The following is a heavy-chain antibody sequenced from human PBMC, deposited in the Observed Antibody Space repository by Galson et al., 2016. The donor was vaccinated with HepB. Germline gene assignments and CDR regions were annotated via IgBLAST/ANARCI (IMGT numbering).Heavy chain of an antibody. CDR1: GFTFSSYG. CDR2: ISGSGDET. CDR3: AKDDDDYNDAFDI. J-gene: IGHJ3*02. Sequence: SLRLSCAASGFTFSSYGMHWVRQAPGKGLDWVSTISGSGDETNYADSVKGRFTFSRDNSKNTLYLQMTSLRAEDTAVYYCAKDDDDYNDAFDIWGQGTMVTVSS. V-gene: IGHV3-23*01. D-gene: IGHD5-24*01.